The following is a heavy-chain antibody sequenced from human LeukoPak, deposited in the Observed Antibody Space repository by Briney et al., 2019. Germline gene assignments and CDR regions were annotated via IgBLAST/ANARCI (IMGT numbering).Heavy chain of an antibody. D-gene: IGHD3-10*01. J-gene: IGHJ4*02. V-gene: IGHV4-34*09. Sequence: SETLSLTCAVYGGSFSGYYWSWIRQPPGKGLEWIGYIYYGGSTYYNPSLKSRITISVDTSKNQFSLELSSVTAADAAVYFCARADGGVRGYYFDYWGQGIMVTVSS. CDR3: ARADGGVRGYYFDY. CDR1: GGSFSGYY. CDR2: IYYGGST.